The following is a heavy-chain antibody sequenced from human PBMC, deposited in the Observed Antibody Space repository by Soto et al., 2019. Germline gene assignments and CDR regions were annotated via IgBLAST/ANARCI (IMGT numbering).Heavy chain of an antibody. CDR2: TRNKAHAYST. J-gene: IGHJ4*02. CDR3: ARGRSGNYYIAFDY. V-gene: IGHV3-72*01. Sequence: GGSLRLSCAASGFTFSDHYMDWVRQAPGKGLEWVDRTRNKAHAYSTEYAASVKGRFTISRDDSKNSLYLQMNSLKTEDTAVYYCARGRSGNYYIAFDYWGQGTLVTVSS. D-gene: IGHD3-10*01. CDR1: GFTFSDHY.